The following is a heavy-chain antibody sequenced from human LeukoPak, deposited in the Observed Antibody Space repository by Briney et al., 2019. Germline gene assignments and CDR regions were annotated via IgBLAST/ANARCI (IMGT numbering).Heavy chain of an antibody. CDR2: INEVGSDT. V-gene: IGHV3-7*03. CDR3: AGEPRQLAY. J-gene: IGHJ4*02. Sequence: GGSLRLSCAVSGWSFSSYWMSWVRQVPGKGLEWVSSINEVGSDTRYADSVRGRFTISRDNAKNSLYLQMNSLAVEDTATYYCAGEPRQLAYWGQGTLVTVSS. D-gene: IGHD6-6*01. CDR1: GWSFSSYW.